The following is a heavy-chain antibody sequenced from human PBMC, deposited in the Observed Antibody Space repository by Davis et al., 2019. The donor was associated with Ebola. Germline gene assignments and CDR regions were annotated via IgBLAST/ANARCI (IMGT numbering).Heavy chain of an antibody. Sequence: GESLKISCEASGFIFSDYWMTWVRQAPGKGLEWVANIKQYGSEEYYLGSVKGRFTISRDNAKSSVYLQMSSLRAEDTAVYYCAGEVAATSNFDYWGQGILVTVSS. J-gene: IGHJ4*02. V-gene: IGHV3-7*01. CDR1: GFIFSDYW. CDR3: AGEVAATSNFDY. CDR2: IKQYGSEE. D-gene: IGHD1-26*01.